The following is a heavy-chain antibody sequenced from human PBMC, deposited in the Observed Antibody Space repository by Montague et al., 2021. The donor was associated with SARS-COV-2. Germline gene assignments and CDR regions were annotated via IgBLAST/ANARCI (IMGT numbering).Heavy chain of an antibody. CDR3: ASDFKNFYAMDV. Sequence: SETLSLTCTVSGGSISTTSYYWGWIRQPTGKGLEWIASIFYSGTTYYNPSLRSRVTISVQTSKNQFSLTVASVTAADTAIYYCASDFKNFYAMDVWGQGTTVIVSS. J-gene: IGHJ6*02. CDR2: IFYSGTT. CDR1: GGSISTTSYY. V-gene: IGHV4-39*07.